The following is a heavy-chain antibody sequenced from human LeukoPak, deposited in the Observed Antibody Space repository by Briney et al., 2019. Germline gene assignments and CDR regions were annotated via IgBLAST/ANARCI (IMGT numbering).Heavy chain of an antibody. CDR1: GFTFDDYA. J-gene: IGHJ6*03. Sequence: PGGSLRLSCAASGFTFDDYAMHWVRQAPGKGLEWVSGISWNSGSIGYADSVKGRFTISRDNAKNSLYLQMNSLRAEDMALYYCARGQAFHAYYYGSGISMDVWGKGTTVTVSS. CDR2: ISWNSGSI. CDR3: ARGQAFHAYYYGSGISMDV. D-gene: IGHD3-10*01. V-gene: IGHV3-9*03.